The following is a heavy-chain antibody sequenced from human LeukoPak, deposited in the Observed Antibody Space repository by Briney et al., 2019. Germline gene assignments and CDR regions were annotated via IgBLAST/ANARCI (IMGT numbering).Heavy chain of an antibody. CDR3: ARDDDFWSGYDY. D-gene: IGHD3-3*01. CDR2: ISSSSYYI. CDR1: GFTFSSYS. J-gene: IGHJ4*02. V-gene: IGHV3-21*01. Sequence: PGGSLRLSCAASGFTFSSYSMNWVRQAPGKGLEWVSCISSSSYYIYYADSVKGRFTISRDNAKNSLYLQMNSLRAEDTAVYYCARDDDFWSGYDYWGQGTLVTVSS.